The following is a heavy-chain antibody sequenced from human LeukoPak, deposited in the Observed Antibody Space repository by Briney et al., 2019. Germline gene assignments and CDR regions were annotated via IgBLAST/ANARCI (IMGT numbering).Heavy chain of an antibody. D-gene: IGHD4-17*01. CDR3: ARMTQTDYDFDY. CDR1: GYTFTGYY. Sequence: ASVKVSCKASGYTFTGYYMHWVRQAPGQGLGWMGWISTYNGNTDYAQKLQGRVTMTTDTSTSTAYMELRSLRSDDTAVYYCARMTQTDYDFDYWGQGTLVIVSS. V-gene: IGHV1-18*04. J-gene: IGHJ4*02. CDR2: ISTYNGNT.